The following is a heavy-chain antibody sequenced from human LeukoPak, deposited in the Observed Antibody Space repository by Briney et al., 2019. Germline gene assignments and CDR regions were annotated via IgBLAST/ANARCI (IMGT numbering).Heavy chain of an antibody. J-gene: IGHJ4*02. V-gene: IGHV4-61*02. CDR1: GGSITSGNYY. Sequence: SETLSLTCTVSGGSITSGNYYWSWIRQPAGKGLEWIGRIWADGAPTYRPSLKGRVTISVDTSKNQFSLKLSSVTAADTAVYYCARFDYVWGSYRAFDYWGQGTLVTVSS. CDR2: IWADGAP. CDR3: ARFDYVWGSYRAFDY. D-gene: IGHD3-16*01.